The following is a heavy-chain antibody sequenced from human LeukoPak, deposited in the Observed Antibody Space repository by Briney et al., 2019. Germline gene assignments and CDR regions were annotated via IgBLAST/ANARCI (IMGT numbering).Heavy chain of an antibody. CDR2: VNPSGGST. CDR3: ARDRCTNGVCYLLEG. Sequence: ASVKVSCKASGYTFTSYYMHWVRQAPGQRLEWMGIVNPSGGSTSYAQKFQGRVTMTRDTSTSTVYMELGSLRSEDTAVYYCARDRCTNGVCYLLEGWGQRTLATVSS. D-gene: IGHD2-8*01. V-gene: IGHV1-46*01. J-gene: IGHJ4*02. CDR1: GYTFTSYY.